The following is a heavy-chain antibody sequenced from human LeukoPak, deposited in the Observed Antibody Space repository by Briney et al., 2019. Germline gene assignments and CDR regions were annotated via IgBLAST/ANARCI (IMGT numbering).Heavy chain of an antibody. CDR3: ARRAKNGYYLDY. CDR1: DGAISSYY. J-gene: IGHJ4*02. CDR2: VFSSGAT. V-gene: IGHV4-4*09. D-gene: IGHD5-24*01. Sequence: SETLSLTCTVSDGAISSYYWSWIRQPPGKGLEWIGYVFSSGATNYNPSLKSRVTISVDTSKNQFSLKLSSVTAADTAVYYCARRAKNGYYLDYWAQGPLVTVSS.